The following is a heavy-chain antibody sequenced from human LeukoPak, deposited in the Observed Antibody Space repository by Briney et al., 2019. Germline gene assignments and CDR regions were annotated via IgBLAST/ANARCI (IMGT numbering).Heavy chain of an antibody. CDR3: ATERPFSSGTYYNA. D-gene: IGHD3-10*01. V-gene: IGHV3-23*01. J-gene: IGHJ5*02. CDR1: GFTFKNYA. CDR2: IGGNSGYT. Sequence: GGSLRLSCAASGFTFKNYAMSWVRQAPGKGLEWAPTIGGNSGYTYYSDSVKGRFTISRDNSRNTLYLQMTSLRVDDTAVYFCATERPFSSGTYYNAWGQGTLVIVSS.